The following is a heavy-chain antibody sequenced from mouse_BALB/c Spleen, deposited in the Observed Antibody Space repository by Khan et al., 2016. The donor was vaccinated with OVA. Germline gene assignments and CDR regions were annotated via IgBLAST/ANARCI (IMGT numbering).Heavy chain of an antibody. D-gene: IGHD2-4*01. J-gene: IGHJ4*01. Sequence: QVQLKQSGPELVKPGASVKISCKASGYTFTAYDINWVKQRPGQGLEWIGWIYPGDGRTKYNENFKGKATLTADKSSNTAYMQLNSLTSEKSAVYFCAREGLRGVARDYWGQGTSVSVSS. CDR1: GYTFTAYD. CDR2: IYPGDGRT. V-gene: IGHV1S56*01. CDR3: AREGLRGVARDY.